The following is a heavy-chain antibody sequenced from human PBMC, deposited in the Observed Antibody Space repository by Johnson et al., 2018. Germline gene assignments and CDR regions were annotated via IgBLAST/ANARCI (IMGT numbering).Heavy chain of an antibody. CDR2: ISYDGSNK. V-gene: IGHV3-30-3*01. CDR3: AKENRMTTKNYYYYMDI. D-gene: IGHD4-11*01. J-gene: IGHJ6*03. CDR1: GFTFSSYA. Sequence: QVQLGQSGGGVVQPGRTLRLSCAASGFTFSSYAMHWVRQAPGKGLEWVAVISYDGSNKYYADSVKGTFTISRDKSKKTRYLQMNSLRAEDTAVYYCAKENRMTTKNYYYYMDIWGKGTTVTVSS.